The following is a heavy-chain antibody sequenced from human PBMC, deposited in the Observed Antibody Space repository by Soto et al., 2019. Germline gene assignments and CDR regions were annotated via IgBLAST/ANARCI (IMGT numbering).Heavy chain of an antibody. D-gene: IGHD3-10*01. CDR3: AKENYYGSGTPEGYFDY. CDR2: IIPIFGTA. V-gene: IGHV1-69*01. J-gene: IGHJ4*02. Sequence: QVQLVQSGAEVKKPGSSVKVSCKASGGTFSSYAISWVRQAPGQGLEWMGGIIPIFGTANYAQKFQGRVTITADESTSTAYMELSSLRSEDPAVYYCAKENYYGSGTPEGYFDYWGQGTLVTVSS. CDR1: GGTFSSYA.